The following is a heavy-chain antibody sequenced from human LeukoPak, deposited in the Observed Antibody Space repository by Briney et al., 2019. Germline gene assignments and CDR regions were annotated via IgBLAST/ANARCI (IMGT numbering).Heavy chain of an antibody. V-gene: IGHV3-30*18. J-gene: IGHJ4*02. CDR3: AKKYDNWIDY. CDR1: GFTFDNSG. CDR2: ISYDGTNS. D-gene: IGHD3/OR15-3a*01. Sequence: GRSLRLSCAASGFTFDNSGMHWVRQAPGKVLEWMAVISYDGTNSYYADSVKGRFAISRDNSKNTVFLQMNSLRVEDTAVYYCAKKYDNWIDYWGQGTLATVSS.